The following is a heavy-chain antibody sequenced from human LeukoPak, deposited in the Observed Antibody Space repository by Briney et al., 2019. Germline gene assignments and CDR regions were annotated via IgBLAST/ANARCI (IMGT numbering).Heavy chain of an antibody. CDR1: RFTFSSYS. V-gene: IGHV3-21*01. Sequence: GGSLRLSCAASRFTFSSYSMNWVRQAPGKGLEWVSSISSSSSYIYYADSVKGRFTISRDNAKNSLYLQMNSLRAEDTAVYYCAKAAVGTVIDYWGQGTLVTVSS. D-gene: IGHD6-13*01. J-gene: IGHJ4*02. CDR2: ISSSSSYI. CDR3: AKAAVGTVIDY.